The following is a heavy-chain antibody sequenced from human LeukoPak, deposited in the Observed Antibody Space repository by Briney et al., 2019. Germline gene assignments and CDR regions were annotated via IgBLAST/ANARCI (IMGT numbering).Heavy chain of an antibody. CDR3: ARGGCSSTSCFVLDP. CDR2: IIPIFGTA. Sequence: SVKVSCKASGGTFSSYAISWVRHAPGQGLEWMGGIIPIFGTANYAQKFQGRVTITTDESTSTAYMELSSLRSEDTAVYYCARGGCSSTSCFVLDPWGQGTLVTVSS. CDR1: GGTFSSYA. D-gene: IGHD2-2*01. J-gene: IGHJ5*02. V-gene: IGHV1-69*05.